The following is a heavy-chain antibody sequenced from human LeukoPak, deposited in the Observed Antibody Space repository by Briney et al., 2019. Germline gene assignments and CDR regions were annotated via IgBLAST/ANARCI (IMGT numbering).Heavy chain of an antibody. Sequence: ASVMVSCKASGYTFTGYYMHWVRQAPGQGLEWMGRINPNSGGTNYAQKFQGRVTMTRDTSISTAYMELSRLRSDDAAVYYCARDPSSGVGATMWGQGTLVTVSS. J-gene: IGHJ4*02. CDR3: ARDPSSGVGATM. CDR1: GYTFTGYY. D-gene: IGHD1-26*01. CDR2: INPNSGGT. V-gene: IGHV1-2*06.